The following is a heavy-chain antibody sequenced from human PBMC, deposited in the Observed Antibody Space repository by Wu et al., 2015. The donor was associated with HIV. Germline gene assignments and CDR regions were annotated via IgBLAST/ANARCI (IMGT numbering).Heavy chain of an antibody. CDR3: AREWGSRWSRGSFDI. J-gene: IGHJ3*02. CDR2: INPNSGGT. CDR1: GYTFTGYY. V-gene: IGHV1-2*02. D-gene: IGHD2-2*01. Sequence: QVQLVQSGAEVKKPGASVKVSCKASGYTFTGYYMHWVRQAPGQGLEWMGWINPNSGGTNYAQKFQGRVTMTRDTSISTAYMELSRLRSDDTAVYYCAREWGSRWSRGSFDIVGTKGQVVTVSS.